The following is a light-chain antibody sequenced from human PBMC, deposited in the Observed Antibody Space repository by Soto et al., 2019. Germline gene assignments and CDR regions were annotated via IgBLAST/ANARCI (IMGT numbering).Light chain of an antibody. CDR2: EVS. Sequence: QSALTQPASVSGSPGQSVTIPSPGTSSAFGAYNYVSWYQQHPGKAPKLMIYEVSNRPSGVSNRFSGSKSGNTASLTISGLQAEDEADYYCNSYTGSSTRFVFGTGTKLTVL. V-gene: IGLV2-14*01. J-gene: IGLJ1*01. CDR1: SSAFGAYNY. CDR3: NSYTGSSTRFV.